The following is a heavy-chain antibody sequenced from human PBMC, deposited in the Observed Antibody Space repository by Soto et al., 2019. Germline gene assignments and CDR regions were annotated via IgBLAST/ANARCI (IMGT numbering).Heavy chain of an antibody. CDR2: ISGSGGST. J-gene: IGHJ4*02. V-gene: IGHV3-23*01. CDR3: AKDPGSYFLGSHIDY. D-gene: IGHD1-26*01. Sequence: GGSLRLSCAASGFTFSSYAMSWVRQAPGKGLEWVSAISGSGGSTYYADSVKGRLTISGDNSKNKLYLQMNSLRAEDTAVYYCAKDPGSYFLGSHIDYWGQGTLVTVSS. CDR1: GFTFSSYA.